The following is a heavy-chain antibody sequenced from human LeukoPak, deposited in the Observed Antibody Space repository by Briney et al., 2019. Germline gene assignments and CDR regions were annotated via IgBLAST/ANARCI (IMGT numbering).Heavy chain of an antibody. J-gene: IGHJ2*01. D-gene: IGHD4-23*01. Sequence: GGSLRLSCAASRFTFSNYAMSWVRQAPGKGLEWVPGISGSGGSTYYADSVKGRFTISRDNSKNTMYLQTNSLRAEDTAVYYCAKDLYGGSVYWYFGLWGRGTLVTVSS. V-gene: IGHV3-23*01. CDR1: RFTFSNYA. CDR2: ISGSGGST. CDR3: AKDLYGGSVYWYFGL.